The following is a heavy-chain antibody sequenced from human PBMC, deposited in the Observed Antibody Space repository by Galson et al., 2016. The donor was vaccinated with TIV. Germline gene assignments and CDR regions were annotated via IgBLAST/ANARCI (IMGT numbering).Heavy chain of an antibody. CDR1: GFTFSGYS. J-gene: IGHJ4*02. CDR3: ARDQIIYDVVSGIDY. V-gene: IGHV3-48*01. D-gene: IGHD3-3*02. Sequence: SLRLSCAASGFTFSGYSMDWVRQAPGKGLEWLSYISSGRSSTIHYADSVKGRFTISRDNARNSLYLQMNSLRAEDTAVYFCARDQIIYDVVSGIDYWGQGTLITVSS. CDR2: ISSGRSSTI.